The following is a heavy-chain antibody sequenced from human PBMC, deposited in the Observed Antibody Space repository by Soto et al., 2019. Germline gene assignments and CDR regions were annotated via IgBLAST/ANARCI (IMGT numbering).Heavy chain of an antibody. Sequence: SCPTLVNPTQTLTLTCTFSGFSLSTSGAGVGWIRQPPGKALEWLALIYWNDDKRYSPSLKSRLTITKDTSKNQVVLTMTNMDPVDTATYYCAHSRDGYNKGYNWFDPWGQGTLVTV. D-gene: IGHD5-12*01. J-gene: IGHJ5*02. CDR2: IYWNDDK. CDR1: GFSLSTSGAG. CDR3: AHSRDGYNKGYNWFDP. V-gene: IGHV2-5*01.